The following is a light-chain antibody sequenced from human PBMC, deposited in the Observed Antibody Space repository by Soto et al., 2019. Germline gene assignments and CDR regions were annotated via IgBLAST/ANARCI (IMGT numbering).Light chain of an antibody. J-gene: IGKJ4*01. Sequence: DIQLSQSPSFLSAAVGDRVSITCRASQGISSYLAWYQQKPGKAPKLLIYKASTLKSGVPSRFSGSGSETEFSLTIRALQPEDFATYYCQQLSRYPLTFGGGTKVDI. V-gene: IGKV1-9*01. CDR1: QGISSY. CDR3: QQLSRYPLT. CDR2: KAS.